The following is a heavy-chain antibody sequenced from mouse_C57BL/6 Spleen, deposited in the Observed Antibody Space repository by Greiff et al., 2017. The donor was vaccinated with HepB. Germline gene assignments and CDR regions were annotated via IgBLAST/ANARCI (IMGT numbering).Heavy chain of an antibody. CDR1: GYTFTSYW. CDR3: ARKGKSYAMDY. Sequence: VQLQQSGAELVMPGASVKLSCKASGYTFTSYWMHWVKQRPGQGLEWIGEIDPSDSYTNYNQKFKGKSTLTVDKSSSTAYMQLSSLTSEDSAVYYCARKGKSYAMDYWGQGTSVTVSS. J-gene: IGHJ4*01. CDR2: IDPSDSYT. V-gene: IGHV1-69*01.